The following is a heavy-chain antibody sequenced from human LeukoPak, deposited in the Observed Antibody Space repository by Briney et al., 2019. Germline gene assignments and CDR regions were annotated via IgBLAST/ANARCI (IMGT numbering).Heavy chain of an antibody. J-gene: IGHJ5*02. V-gene: IGHV1-69*13. D-gene: IGHD1-26*01. Sequence: SVKVSCKVSGYTLTELSMHWVRQAPGQGLEWMGGIIPIFGTANYARKFQGRVTITADESTSTAYMELSSLRSEDTAVYYCAREKVGALFDPWGQGTLVTVSS. CDR3: AREKVGALFDP. CDR2: IIPIFGTA. CDR1: GYTLTELS.